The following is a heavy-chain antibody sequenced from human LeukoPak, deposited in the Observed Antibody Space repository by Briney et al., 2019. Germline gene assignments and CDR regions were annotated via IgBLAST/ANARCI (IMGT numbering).Heavy chain of an antibody. J-gene: IGHJ4*02. CDR2: IHSGGNI. V-gene: IGHV3-53*01. CDR3: AREPVAGTLVDY. Sequence: GGSLRLSCAASGFIVSSNYMSWVRQAPGKGLEWVSAIHSGGNIYYADSVKGRFTISRDNSENTLYLQMNNLRAEDTAVYYCAREPVAGTLVDYWGQGTLVTVSS. CDR1: GFIVSSNY. D-gene: IGHD6-19*01.